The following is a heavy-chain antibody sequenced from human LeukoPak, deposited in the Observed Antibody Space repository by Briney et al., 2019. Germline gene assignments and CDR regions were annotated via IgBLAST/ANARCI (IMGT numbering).Heavy chain of an antibody. V-gene: IGHV3-30*02. Sequence: GGTLRLSCAAPGFTFSSYGMHRVRQAPGQELEWLAFIRYDVSNNYYADSVKGQFTNSRDNSNNTLYLQMNSLRAEDTAVYYCAKESDYCDSSGYSFDYWGQGTLVTVSS. CDR2: IRYDVSNN. D-gene: IGHD3-22*01. CDR1: GFTFSSYG. CDR3: AKESDYCDSSGYSFDY. J-gene: IGHJ4*02.